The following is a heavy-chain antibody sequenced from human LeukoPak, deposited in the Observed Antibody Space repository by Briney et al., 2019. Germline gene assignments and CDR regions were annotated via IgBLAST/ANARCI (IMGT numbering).Heavy chain of an antibody. CDR1: GGSISSSSYY. CDR2: IYYSGST. V-gene: IGHV4-39*01. CDR3: ARLYGGNSASYYFDY. Sequence: SETLSLTCTVSGGSISSSSYYWGWIRQPPGTGLEWIGSIYYSGSTYYNPSLKSRVTISVDTSKNQFSLKLSSVTAADTAVYYCARLYGGNSASYYFDYWGQGTLVTVSS. D-gene: IGHD4-17*01. J-gene: IGHJ4*02.